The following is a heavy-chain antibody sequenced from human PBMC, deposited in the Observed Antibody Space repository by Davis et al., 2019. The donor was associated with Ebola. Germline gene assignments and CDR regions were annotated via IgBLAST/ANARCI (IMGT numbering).Heavy chain of an antibody. CDR2: IYYSGST. V-gene: IGHV4-31*03. CDR1: GGSISSGGYY. D-gene: IGHD3-3*01. J-gene: IGHJ4*02. CDR3: ARGGFWSGYGR. Sequence: LRLSCTVSGGSISSGGYYWSWIRQHPGKGLEWIGYIYYSGSTYYNPSLKSRVTISVDTSKNQFSLKLSSVTAADTAVYYCARGGFWSGYGRWGQGTLVTVSS.